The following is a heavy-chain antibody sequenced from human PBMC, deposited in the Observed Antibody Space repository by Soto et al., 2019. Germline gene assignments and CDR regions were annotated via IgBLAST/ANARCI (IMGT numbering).Heavy chain of an antibody. CDR1: GYTFTSYG. D-gene: IGHD1-26*01. CDR3: ARFITYYHASGRYYAFD. J-gene: IGHJ4*02. CDR2: ISAYNGNT. V-gene: IGHV1-18*01. Sequence: ASVKVSCKASGYTFTSYGISWVRQAPGQGLEWMGWISAYNGNTNYAQKLQGRVTMTTDTSTSTAYMELRSLRSDDTAVYYCARFITYYHASGRYYAFDLGQATLVTVSS.